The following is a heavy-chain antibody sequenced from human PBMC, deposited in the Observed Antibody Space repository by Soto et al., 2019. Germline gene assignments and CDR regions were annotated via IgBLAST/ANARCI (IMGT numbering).Heavy chain of an antibody. V-gene: IGHV3-15*01. J-gene: IGHJ4*02. CDR1: GITFTNAW. D-gene: IGHD4-17*01. CDR2: IKNKADGGTA. CDR3: TTDPGDYEDF. Sequence: EVQLVESGGDLVKPGGCLRLSCEASGITFTNAWMSWVRQAPGKGLEWVGRIKNKADGGTADYAARVRGRFNISRDDSANTLFLQMNSLQTEDTAVYYCTTDPGDYEDFWGRGTLVTVSS.